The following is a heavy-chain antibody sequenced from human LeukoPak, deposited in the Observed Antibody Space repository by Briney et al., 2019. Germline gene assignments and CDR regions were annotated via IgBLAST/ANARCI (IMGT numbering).Heavy chain of an antibody. CDR2: IKVVGNEK. Sequence: GGSLRLSCAASKFTLSSYWMSWVRQAPGKGLEWVADIKVVGNEKYYVDSVKGRFIIYRNNANNSLYLQMNSLRAEDTAVYFCARAEYEFGSGLSQGRDYYMDVWGKGTTVAVSS. CDR3: ARAEYEFGSGLSQGRDYYMDV. V-gene: IGHV3-7*01. D-gene: IGHD3-3*01. CDR1: KFTLSSYW. J-gene: IGHJ6*03.